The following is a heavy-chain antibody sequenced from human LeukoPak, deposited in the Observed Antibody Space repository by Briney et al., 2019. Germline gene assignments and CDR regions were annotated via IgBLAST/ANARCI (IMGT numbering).Heavy chain of an antibody. V-gene: IGHV1-18*01. CDR1: GYTFTSYG. Sequence: GASVKVSCKASGYTFTSYGVSWVRQAPGQGLEWLGWISAYNGNTNYAQKFQGRVTMTTDTSTSTAYMELRSLRSDDTAVYYCARKSQGIAARNYYYYGMDVWGQGTTVAVSS. CDR3: ARKSQGIAARNYYYYGMDV. CDR2: ISAYNGNT. D-gene: IGHD6-6*01. J-gene: IGHJ6*02.